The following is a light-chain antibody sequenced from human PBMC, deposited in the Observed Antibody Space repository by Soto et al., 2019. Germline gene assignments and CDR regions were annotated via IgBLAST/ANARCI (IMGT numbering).Light chain of an antibody. CDR3: SSYAGSNIV. Sequence: QSVLTQPLSASGSPGQSVTISCTGTSSDVGGYNYVSWYQQHPGKAPKLMIYEVSKRPSGVPDRFSGSKSGNTASLTVSGLQAEDEGDYYCSSYAGSNIVFGTGTKVTVL. J-gene: IGLJ1*01. CDR1: SSDVGGYNY. V-gene: IGLV2-8*01. CDR2: EVS.